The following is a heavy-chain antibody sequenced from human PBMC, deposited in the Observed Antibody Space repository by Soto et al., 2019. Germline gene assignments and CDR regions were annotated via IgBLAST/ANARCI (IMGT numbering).Heavy chain of an antibody. V-gene: IGHV3-48*02. J-gene: IGHJ5*02. CDR2: ISSSSSTI. CDR3: ARENYGDYLNWFDP. D-gene: IGHD4-17*01. Sequence: EVQLVESGGGLVQPGGSLRLSCAASGFTISSYSMNWVRQAPGKGLEWVSYISSSSSTIYYADSVKGRFTISRDNAKNSLYLQMNSLRDEDTAVYYCARENYGDYLNWFDPWGQGTLVTVSS. CDR1: GFTISSYS.